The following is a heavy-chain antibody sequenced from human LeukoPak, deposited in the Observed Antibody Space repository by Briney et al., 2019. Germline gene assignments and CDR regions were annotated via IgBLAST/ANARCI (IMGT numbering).Heavy chain of an antibody. Sequence: GGSLRLSCAASGFTFSDYYMSWIRQAPGKGLEWASYISSSGSTIYYADSVRGRFTISRDNAKNSLYLQMNSLRAKDTAVYYCARAYCSSTSCQTYYYYYGMDVWGQGATVTVSS. CDR2: ISSSGSTI. J-gene: IGHJ6*02. D-gene: IGHD2-2*01. CDR1: GFTFSDYY. CDR3: ARAYCSSTSCQTYYYYYGMDV. V-gene: IGHV3-11*01.